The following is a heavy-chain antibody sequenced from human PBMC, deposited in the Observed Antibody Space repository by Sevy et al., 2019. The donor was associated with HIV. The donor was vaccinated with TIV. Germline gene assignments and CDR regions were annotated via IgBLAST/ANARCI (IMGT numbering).Heavy chain of an antibody. D-gene: IGHD2-2*01. V-gene: IGHV4-34*01. CDR1: DGSFSGYY. CDR2: INESGIT. CDR3: ARSPPVVVVPGAPSWFDP. J-gene: IGHJ5*02. Sequence: SETLSLTCAVHDGSFSGYYWNWIRQLPGKGLEWIGEINESGITYYNPSLKSGVTISLETSKKQFSLKLNSVTAVDSAVYFCARSPPVVVVPGAPSWFDPWGQGTLVTVSS.